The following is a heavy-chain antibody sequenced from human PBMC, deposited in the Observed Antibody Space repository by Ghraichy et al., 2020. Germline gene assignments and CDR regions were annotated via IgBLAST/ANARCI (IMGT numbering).Heavy chain of an antibody. CDR2: ISGSGGST. CDR1: GFTFNIYA. CDR3: ARYDILTRVGIDY. Sequence: GGSLRLSCAASGFTFNIYAMSWVRQAPGKGLEWVSGISGSGGSTNYADSVKGRCTISRDNSKHTLYLQMNSLRAEDTAVYYCARYDILTRVGIDYWGQGTLVTVSS. V-gene: IGHV3-23*01. D-gene: IGHD3-9*01. J-gene: IGHJ4*02.